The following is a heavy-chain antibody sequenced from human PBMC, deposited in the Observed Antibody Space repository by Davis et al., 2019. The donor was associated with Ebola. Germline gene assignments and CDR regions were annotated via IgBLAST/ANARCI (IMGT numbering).Heavy chain of an antibody. CDR1: GGSFSGYY. V-gene: IGHV4-34*01. CDR2: INHSGST. D-gene: IGHD2-15*01. Sequence: SETLSLTCAVYGGSFSGYYWSWIRQPPGKGLEWIGEINHSGSTNYNPSLKSRVTISVDTSKNQFSLKLSSVTAADPAVYYCARTPVVVVAAVPVPYYGMDVWGQGTTVTVSS. CDR3: ARTPVVVVAAVPVPYYGMDV. J-gene: IGHJ6*02.